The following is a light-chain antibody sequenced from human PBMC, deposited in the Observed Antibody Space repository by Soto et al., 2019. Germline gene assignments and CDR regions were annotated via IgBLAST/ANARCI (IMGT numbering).Light chain of an antibody. Sequence: DIQMTQSPSTLSASVGDRVTIKCRASQSISSRLAWYQQKPGKAPKLLIYKASSLESGVPSRFSGSGSGTEFTLTISSLQPDDSATYYCQQYNSYWTFGQGTKVEIK. CDR3: QQYNSYWT. V-gene: IGKV1-5*03. CDR1: QSISSR. CDR2: KAS. J-gene: IGKJ1*01.